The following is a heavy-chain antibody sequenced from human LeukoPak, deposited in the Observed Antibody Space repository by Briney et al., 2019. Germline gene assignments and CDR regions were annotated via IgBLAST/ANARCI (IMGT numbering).Heavy chain of an antibody. CDR2: ISNTGTPT. V-gene: IGHV3-11*01. J-gene: IGHJ3*02. CDR3: ARRYYYVLDAFDI. Sequence: PGGSLRLSCAASGFTFSDYFMVWIRQAPGKGLEWVSYISNTGTPTHYADSVMGRLNISRDNAKNSLFLQMNSLTEEDTAVYYCARRYYYVLDAFDIWGPGTMVTVSS. CDR1: GFTFSDYF. D-gene: IGHD3-10*02.